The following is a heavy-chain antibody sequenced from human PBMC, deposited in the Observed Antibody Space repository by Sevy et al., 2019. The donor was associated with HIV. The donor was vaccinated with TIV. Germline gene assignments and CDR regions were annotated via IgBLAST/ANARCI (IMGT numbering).Heavy chain of an antibody. Sequence: GGSLRLSCAASGFTFSNAWMSWVRQAPGKGLEGVGRIKSKTDGGTTDYAAPVKGRFTISTDESKNTLYLQMNSLKTEDTAVYYCTTDTGISDYDFWSGRDDTFDNWGQGTMVTVSS. J-gene: IGHJ3*02. D-gene: IGHD3-3*01. CDR3: TTDTGISDYDFWSGRDDTFDN. CDR2: IKSKTDGGTT. V-gene: IGHV3-15*01. CDR1: GFTFSNAW.